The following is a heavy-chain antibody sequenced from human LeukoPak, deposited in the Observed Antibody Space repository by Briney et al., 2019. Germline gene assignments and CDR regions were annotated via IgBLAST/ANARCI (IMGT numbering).Heavy chain of an antibody. J-gene: IGHJ3*02. Sequence: PGRSLRLSCAASGFTFSSYAMHWVRQAPGKGLEWVAVISYDGSNKYYADSVKDRFTISRDNSKNTLYLQMNSLRAEDTAVYYCARYETDCSGGSCYGAFDIWGQGTMVTVSS. CDR3: ARYETDCSGGSCYGAFDI. CDR2: ISYDGSNK. V-gene: IGHV3-30-3*01. D-gene: IGHD2-15*01. CDR1: GFTFSSYA.